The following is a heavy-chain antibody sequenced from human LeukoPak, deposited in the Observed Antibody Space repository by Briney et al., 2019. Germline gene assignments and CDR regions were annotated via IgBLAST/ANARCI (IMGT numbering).Heavy chain of an antibody. CDR1: GGSFSDYY. CDR2: VNHSGST. D-gene: IGHD3-22*01. V-gene: IGHV4-34*01. J-gene: IGHJ4*02. Sequence: PSETLSLTCAVYGGSFSDYYWSWIRQPPGKGLEWIGEVNHSGSTNYNPSLKSRVTISVDTSKNQFSLKLSSVTAADTAVYYCARGVRITMIVVVMLAYFDYWGQGTLVTVSS. CDR3: ARGVRITMIVVVMLAYFDY.